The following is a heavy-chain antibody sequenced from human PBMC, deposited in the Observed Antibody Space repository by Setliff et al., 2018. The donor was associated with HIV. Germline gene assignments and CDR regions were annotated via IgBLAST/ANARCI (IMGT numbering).Heavy chain of an antibody. CDR2: ISSSGGRK. CDR3: ARETGTREIDL. J-gene: IGHJ5*02. D-gene: IGHD1-26*01. CDR1: GLTLNSYS. V-gene: IGHV3-30*03. Sequence: GSLRLSCAASGLTLNSYSMHWVRQAPGKGLEWVAVISSSGGRKYYADSVKGRFTISRDNSENTVSLQMNSLRVEDTAVYFCARETGTREIDLWGQGTLVTVSS.